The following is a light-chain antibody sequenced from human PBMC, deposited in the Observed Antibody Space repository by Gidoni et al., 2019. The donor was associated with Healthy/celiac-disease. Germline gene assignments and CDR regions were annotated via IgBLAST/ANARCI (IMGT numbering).Light chain of an antibody. Sequence: DIQMTQSPSSLSASVGDRVTITCQASQNISNYFNWYQQKPEEAPKLLIYDASNLGAGVPSWFGRGCGRADFTFTISSLQPDDVAAYYCQRYGNLPITFGQGTRLEIK. CDR2: DAS. J-gene: IGKJ5*01. V-gene: IGKV1-33*01. CDR3: QRYGNLPIT. CDR1: QNISNY.